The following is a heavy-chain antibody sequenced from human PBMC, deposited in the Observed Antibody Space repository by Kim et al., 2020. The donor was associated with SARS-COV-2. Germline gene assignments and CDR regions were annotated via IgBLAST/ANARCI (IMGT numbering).Heavy chain of an antibody. J-gene: IGHJ6*03. CDR1: GYTFTSYY. CDR3: ARDQVVPAADRRENYYYYYYMDV. CDR2: INPSGGST. V-gene: IGHV1-46*01. D-gene: IGHD2-2*01. Sequence: ASVKVSCKASGYTFTSYYMHWVRQAPGQGLEWMGIINPSGGSTSYAQKFQGRVTMTRDTSTSTVYMELSSLRSEDTAVYYCARDQVVPAADRRENYYYYYYMDVWGKGTTVTVSS.